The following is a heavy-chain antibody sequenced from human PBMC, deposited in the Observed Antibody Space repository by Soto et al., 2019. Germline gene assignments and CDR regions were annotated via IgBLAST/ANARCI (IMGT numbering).Heavy chain of an antibody. Sequence: QVQLQESGPGLVRPSETLSLSCTVSGDSISRRRYYWGWIRQTPGKGLEWMATFFSGNTYFNPSLKGRLTMSVDTSKNQFSLRLSAVAAPATAIYYCATTRGVAVGGSFKYCGQGILVTVSS. CDR3: ATTRGVAVGGSFKY. D-gene: IGHD2-8*02. V-gene: IGHV4-39*01. CDR2: FFSGNT. J-gene: IGHJ4*02. CDR1: GDSISRRRYY.